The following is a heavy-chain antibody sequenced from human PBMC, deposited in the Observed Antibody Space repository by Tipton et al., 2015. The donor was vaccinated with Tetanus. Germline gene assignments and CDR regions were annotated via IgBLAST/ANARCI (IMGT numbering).Heavy chain of an antibody. CDR3: ARGPMVRGVTRFDY. CDR2: VYSSGST. J-gene: IGHJ4*02. Sequence: TLSLTCTVSGGSINPYYWSWIRQPPGKGLEWIGNVYSSGSTYYNPSLKGRVTISVDTSTTQFSLKLSSVTAADTAVYYCARGPMVRGVTRFDYWGQGTLVTVSS. V-gene: IGHV4-59*12. CDR1: GGSINPYY. D-gene: IGHD3-10*01.